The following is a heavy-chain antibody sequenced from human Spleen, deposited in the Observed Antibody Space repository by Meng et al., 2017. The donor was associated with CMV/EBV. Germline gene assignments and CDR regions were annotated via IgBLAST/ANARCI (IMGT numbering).Heavy chain of an antibody. J-gene: IGHJ4*02. Sequence: SETLSLTCTVSGYSISSGYYWGWIRQPPGKGLEWIGSIYHSGSTYYNPSLKSRVTISVDTSKNQFSLKLSSVTAADTAMYYCARVTEQQLADYWGQGTLVTVSS. CDR2: IYHSGST. D-gene: IGHD6-13*01. V-gene: IGHV4-38-2*02. CDR1: GYSISSGYY. CDR3: ARVTEQQLADY.